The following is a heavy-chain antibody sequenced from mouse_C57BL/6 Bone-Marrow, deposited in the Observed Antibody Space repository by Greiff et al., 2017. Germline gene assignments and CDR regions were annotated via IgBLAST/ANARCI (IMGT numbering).Heavy chain of an antibody. Sequence: QVHVKQPGAELVKPGASVKMSCKASGYTFTSYWITWVKQRPGQGLEWIGDIYPGSGSTNYTEKFKSKATLTVDTSSSTAYMQLSSLTSEDSAVYYCARWDGKCVCDYWGQGTALTVSA. V-gene: IGHV1-55*01. CDR1: GYTFTSYW. D-gene: IGHD2-1*01. CDR3: ARWDGKCVCDY. J-gene: IGHJ2*01. CDR2: IYPGSGST.